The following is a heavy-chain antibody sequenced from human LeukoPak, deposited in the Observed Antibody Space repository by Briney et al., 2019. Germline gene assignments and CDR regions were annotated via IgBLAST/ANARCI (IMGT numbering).Heavy chain of an antibody. CDR3: ARDKNYYGSGSVNFDH. Sequence: TGGSLRLSCAASGFTFDDYGMSWVRQAPGKGLEWVSGINWNGGSTGYADSVKGRFTISRDNAKNSLYLQMNSLRTEDTAFYYCARDKNYYGSGSVNFDHWGQGTLVTVSS. V-gene: IGHV3-20*04. CDR1: GFTFDDYG. J-gene: IGHJ4*02. D-gene: IGHD3-10*01. CDR2: INWNGGST.